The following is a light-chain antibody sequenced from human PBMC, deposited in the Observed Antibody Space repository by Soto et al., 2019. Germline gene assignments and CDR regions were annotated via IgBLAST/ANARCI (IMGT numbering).Light chain of an antibody. CDR3: NSYTSASTYV. CDR2: DVT. Sequence: QSALTQPASVSGSPGQSITISCTGTGSDIGSCNYVSWYQHHPGKVPKFIIYDVTNRPSGVSDRFSGSKSGNTASLTISGLQAEDEADYYCNSYTSASTYVFGTGTKLTVL. V-gene: IGLV2-14*03. CDR1: GSDIGSCNY. J-gene: IGLJ1*01.